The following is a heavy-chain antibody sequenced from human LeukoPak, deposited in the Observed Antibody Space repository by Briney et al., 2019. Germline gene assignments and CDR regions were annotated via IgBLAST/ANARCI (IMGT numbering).Heavy chain of an antibody. CDR3: AAYYYDSSGYYLSLDY. J-gene: IGHJ4*02. Sequence: GASVKVSCKASGYTFTSYGISWVRQAPGQGLEWTGWISAYNGNANYAQKLQGRVTMTTDTSTSTAYMELRSLRSDDTAVYYCAAYYYDSSGYYLSLDYWGQGTLVTVSS. V-gene: IGHV1-18*01. CDR2: ISAYNGNA. D-gene: IGHD3-22*01. CDR1: GYTFTSYG.